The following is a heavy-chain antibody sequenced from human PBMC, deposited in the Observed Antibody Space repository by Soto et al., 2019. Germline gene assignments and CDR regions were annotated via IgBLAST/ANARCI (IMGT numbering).Heavy chain of an antibody. CDR1: GGTFSSYA. D-gene: IGHD3-22*01. J-gene: IGHJ6*02. CDR3: ARGYYYDSSGIQFIPYYGMDV. V-gene: IGHV1-69*13. Sequence: GASVKVSCKASGGTFSSYAISWVRQAPGQGLEWMGGIIPIFGTANYAQKFQGRVTITADESTSTAYMELSSLRSEDTAVYYCARGYYYDSSGIQFIPYYGMDVWRQGTTVTVSS. CDR2: IIPIFGTA.